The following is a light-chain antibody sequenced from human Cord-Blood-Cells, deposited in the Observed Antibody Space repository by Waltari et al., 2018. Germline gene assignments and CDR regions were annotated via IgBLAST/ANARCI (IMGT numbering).Light chain of an antibody. V-gene: IGLV3-9*01. Sequence: SYELTQPPSVSVALGQAARITCGGNNLGSKNVLWYQQKPGQAPVLVIYRDSNRPSGIPERFSGSNSGNTATLTISRAQAGDEADYYCQVWDSSTNWVFGGGTKLTVL. CDR2: RDS. J-gene: IGLJ3*02. CDR3: QVWDSSTNWV. CDR1: NLGSKN.